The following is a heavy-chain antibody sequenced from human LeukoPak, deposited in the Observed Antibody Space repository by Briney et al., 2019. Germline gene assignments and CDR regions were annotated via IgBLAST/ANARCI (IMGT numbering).Heavy chain of an antibody. V-gene: IGHV3-23*01. CDR2: ISGSGGST. CDR1: GFTFSSYA. CDR3: AKDPDYGGNFFPEY. Sequence: PGGSLRLSCAASGFTFSSYAMSWVRQAPGKGLEWVSAISGSGGSTYYADSVKGRFTISRDNSKNTLYLQMNSLRAEDTAVYYCAKDPDYGGNFFPEYWGQGTLVTVSS. D-gene: IGHD4-23*01. J-gene: IGHJ4*02.